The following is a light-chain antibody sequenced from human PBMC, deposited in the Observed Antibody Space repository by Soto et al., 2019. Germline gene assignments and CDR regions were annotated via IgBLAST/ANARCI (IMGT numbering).Light chain of an antibody. Sequence: EIVLTQSPGTLSLSPGERATLSCRASQSVSSSYLAWYQQKPGQAPRRLIYGASSRATSIPDRFSGSGSGTDFTLTISRLEPEDFAVYYCHQYDSSPLTFGGGTKVEIK. CDR2: GAS. V-gene: IGKV3-20*01. CDR3: HQYDSSPLT. CDR1: QSVSSSY. J-gene: IGKJ4*01.